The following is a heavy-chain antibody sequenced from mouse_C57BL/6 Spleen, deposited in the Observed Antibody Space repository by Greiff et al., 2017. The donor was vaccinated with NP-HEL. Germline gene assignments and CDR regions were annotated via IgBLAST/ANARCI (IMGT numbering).Heavy chain of an antibody. CDR3: TYYSSYPYYFDY. CDR2: IDPETGGT. D-gene: IGHD2-5*01. CDR1: GYTFTDYE. J-gene: IGHJ2*01. Sequence: QVQLQQSGAELVRPGASVTLSCKASGYTFTDYEMHWVKQTPVHGLEWIGAIDPETGGTAYNQKFKGKAILTADKSSSTAYMELRSLTSEDSAVYYCTYYSSYPYYFDYWGQGTTLTVSS. V-gene: IGHV1-15*01.